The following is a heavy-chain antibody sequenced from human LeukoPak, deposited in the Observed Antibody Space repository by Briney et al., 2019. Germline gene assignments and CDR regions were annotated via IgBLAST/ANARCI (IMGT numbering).Heavy chain of an antibody. D-gene: IGHD3-3*01. J-gene: IGHJ6*02. CDR3: ARCLGVTPEDYYYYYYGMDV. CDR1: GYTFTGYG. V-gene: IGHV1-18*01. Sequence: APVKVSCKASGYTFTGYGISWVRQAPGQGLEWMGWISAYNGNTNYAQKLQGRVTMTTDTSTSTAYMELRSLRSDDTAVYYCARCLGVTPEDYYYYYYGMDVWGQGTTVTVSS. CDR2: ISAYNGNT.